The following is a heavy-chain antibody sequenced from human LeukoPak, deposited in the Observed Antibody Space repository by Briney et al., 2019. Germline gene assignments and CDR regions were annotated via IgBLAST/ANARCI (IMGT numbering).Heavy chain of an antibody. V-gene: IGHV1-18*01. CDR3: ARAGRTKVATIAY. J-gene: IGHJ4*02. CDR2: ISGSSENT. Sequence: ASVKVSCKASGYTFTNYGISWVRQAPGQGLEWMGWISGSSENTDSAQKFQGRVTMTTDTSTSTAYMELRNLRSDDTATYYCARAGRTKVATIAYWGQGTLVTVSS. D-gene: IGHD5-12*01. CDR1: GYTFTNYG.